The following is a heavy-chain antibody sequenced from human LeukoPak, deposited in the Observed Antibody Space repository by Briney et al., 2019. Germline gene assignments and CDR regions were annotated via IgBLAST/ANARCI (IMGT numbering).Heavy chain of an antibody. CDR2: IKEDGSEK. J-gene: IGHJ4*02. D-gene: IGHD1-14*01. CDR3: ARARIDY. Sequence: GGSLRLSCAASGFTFSNYWMTWVREAPGKGLEWVANIKEDGSEKYYVDSVKGRFTISRDNAKNSLYLQMNTLRAEDTAVYYCARARIDYWGQVTLITVSS. CDR1: GFTFSNYW. V-gene: IGHV3-7*05.